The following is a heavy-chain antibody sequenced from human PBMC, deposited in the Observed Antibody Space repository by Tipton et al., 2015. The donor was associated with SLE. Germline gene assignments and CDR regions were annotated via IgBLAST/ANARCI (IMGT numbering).Heavy chain of an antibody. CDR2: IRHNDKIV. CDR3: ARDKGSDGLDV. J-gene: IGHJ6*02. CDR1: GFLFSDYE. V-gene: IGHV3-48*03. Sequence: SLRLSCAASGFLFSDYEMNWVRQAPGKGLQWVSYIRHNDKIVYYADTVKGRFTISRDNAKSSLYLQMSSLRAEDTGVYYCARDKGSDGLDVWGQGTTVTVSS.